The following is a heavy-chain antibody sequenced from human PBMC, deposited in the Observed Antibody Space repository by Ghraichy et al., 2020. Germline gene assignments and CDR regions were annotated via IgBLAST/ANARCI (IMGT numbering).Heavy chain of an antibody. V-gene: IGHV4-34*01. CDR2: INHSGST. Sequence: SETLSLTCAVYGGSFSGYYWSWIRQPPGKGLEWIGEINHSGSTNYNPSLKSRVTISVDTSKNQFSLKLSSVTAADTAVYYCARLRVWGSYRIDAFDIWGQGKMVTVSS. CDR1: GGSFSGYY. CDR3: ARLRVWGSYRIDAFDI. J-gene: IGHJ3*02. D-gene: IGHD3-16*02.